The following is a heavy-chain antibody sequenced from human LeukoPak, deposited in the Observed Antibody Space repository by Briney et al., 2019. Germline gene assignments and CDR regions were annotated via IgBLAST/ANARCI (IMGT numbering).Heavy chain of an antibody. CDR1: GFTFSSYA. J-gene: IGHJ4*02. Sequence: PAGGSLGLSCAASGFTFSSYAMSWVRQAPGKGLEWVSAISGSGGSTYYADSVKGRFTISRDNSKNTLYLQMNSLRAEDTAVYYCAKDLRVDYGGKRTYYFDYWGQGTLVTVSS. CDR2: ISGSGGST. CDR3: AKDLRVDYGGKRTYYFDY. V-gene: IGHV3-23*01. D-gene: IGHD4-23*01.